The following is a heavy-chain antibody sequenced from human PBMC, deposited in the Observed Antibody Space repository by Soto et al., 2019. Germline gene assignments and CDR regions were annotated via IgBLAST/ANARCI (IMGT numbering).Heavy chain of an antibody. V-gene: IGHV3-66*01. Sequence: EVQLVESGGGLVQPGGSLRLSCAASGFTVSSNYMSWVRQAPGQGLEWVSVIYSGGSTYYADSVKGRFTISRDNSKNTLYVQMNSLRAEDTAVYYCARYSSGWSRPYYYMAVWGKGTTVTVSS. CDR1: GFTVSSNY. CDR2: IYSGGST. CDR3: ARYSSGWSRPYYYMAV. J-gene: IGHJ6*03. D-gene: IGHD6-19*01.